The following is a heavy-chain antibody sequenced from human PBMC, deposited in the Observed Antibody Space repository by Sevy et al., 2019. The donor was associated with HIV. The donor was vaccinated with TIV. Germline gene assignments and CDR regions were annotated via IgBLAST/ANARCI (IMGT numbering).Heavy chain of an antibody. CDR3: ARVGPTSRGELDY. D-gene: IGHD3-16*01. J-gene: IGHJ4*02. CDR2: IYSGGST. Sequence: GSLRLSCAASGFTVSSNYMSWVRQAPGKGLEWVSVIYSGGSTYYADSVKGRFTISRDNSKNTLYLQMNSLRAEDTAVYYCARVGPTSRGELDYWGQGTLVIVSS. V-gene: IGHV3-53*01. CDR1: GFTVSSNY.